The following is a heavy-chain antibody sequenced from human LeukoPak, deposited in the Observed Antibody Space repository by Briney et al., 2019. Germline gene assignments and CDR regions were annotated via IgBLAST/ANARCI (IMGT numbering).Heavy chain of an antibody. V-gene: IGHV3-23*01. J-gene: IGHJ4*02. D-gene: IGHD6-19*01. CDR2: ISASGAGT. CDR3: ARGLTGWYTFDY. Sequence: PGGSLRLSCAASGFTFSSYAMSWVRQAPGKGLEWVSSISASGAGTFYADSVKGRFTISRDNAKNSLYLQMNSLRAEDTAVYYCARGLTGWYTFDYWGQGTLVTVSS. CDR1: GFTFSSYA.